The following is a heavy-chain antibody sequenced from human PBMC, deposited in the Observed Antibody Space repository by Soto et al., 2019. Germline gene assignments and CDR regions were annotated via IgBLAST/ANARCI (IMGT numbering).Heavy chain of an antibody. CDR2: ISWNSGSI. V-gene: IGHV3-9*01. CDR1: GFTFDDYA. CDR3: AKGVYSSSFFDY. Sequence: EVQLVESGGGLVQPGRSLRLSCAASGFTFDDYAMHWVRQAPGKGLEWVSGISWNSGSIGYADSVKGRFTISRDNAKNSLYLQMNSLRAEDTALYYCAKGVYSSSFFDYWGQGTLVTVSS. J-gene: IGHJ4*02. D-gene: IGHD6-6*01.